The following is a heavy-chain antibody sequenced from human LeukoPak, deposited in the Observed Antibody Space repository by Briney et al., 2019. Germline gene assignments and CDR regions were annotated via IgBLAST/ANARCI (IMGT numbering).Heavy chain of an antibody. CDR2: INPTSGGT. D-gene: IGHD6-19*01. CDR3: ARDGGYSSGYYRGLY. J-gene: IGHJ4*02. V-gene: IGHV1-46*01. CDR1: GYTFTSYF. Sequence: ASVKVSCKASGYTFTSYFLHWVRQAPGQGLEWLGIINPTSGGTTCAQKFLGRVTVTRDRSTSTVYMELNSLRSEDTAVYYCARDGGYSSGYYRGLYWGQGTLVTVSS.